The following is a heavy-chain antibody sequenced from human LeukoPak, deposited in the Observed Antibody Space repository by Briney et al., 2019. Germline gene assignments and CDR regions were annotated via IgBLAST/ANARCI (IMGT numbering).Heavy chain of an antibody. Sequence: ASVKVSCKASGYTFTSYDINWVRQATGQGLEWMGWMNPNSGYTGFTQKFQGRVTMTRNTSISTAYMELSSLRSEDTAVYYCASGDVTATNNFDYWGQGTLVTVSS. CDR3: ASGDVTATNNFDY. CDR2: MNPNSGYT. J-gene: IGHJ4*02. CDR1: GYTFTSYD. V-gene: IGHV1-8*01. D-gene: IGHD4-17*01.